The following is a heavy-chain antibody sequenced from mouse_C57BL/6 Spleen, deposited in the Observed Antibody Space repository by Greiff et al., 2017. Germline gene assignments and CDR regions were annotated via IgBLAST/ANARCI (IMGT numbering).Heavy chain of an antibody. Sequence: LVESGPELVKPGASVKISCTASGYAFSSSWMNWVRQGPGKGLEWIGRIYPVAGDTNYTGTFKGKSTLTADKSSSTPYMQLRSLTSEDSAVYICAREGQLSQRGMAYWGQGTLVTVSA. CDR3: AREGQLSQRGMAY. CDR1: GYAFSSSW. D-gene: IGHD3-2*02. V-gene: IGHV1-82*01. J-gene: IGHJ3*01. CDR2: IYPVAGDT.